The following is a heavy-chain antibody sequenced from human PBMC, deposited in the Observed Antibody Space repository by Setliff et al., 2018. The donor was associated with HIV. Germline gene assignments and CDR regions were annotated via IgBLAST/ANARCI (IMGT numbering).Heavy chain of an antibody. D-gene: IGHD1-7*01. CDR1: GGSISNYY. CDR2: IYSSGST. CDR3: ARHGTWNSQRFHFDY. V-gene: IGHV4-4*07. J-gene: IGHJ4*02. Sequence: SETLSLTCTVSGGSISNYYWAWIRQPAGKGLEWIGRIYSSGSTDYNPSLRSRVTMSVDTSNNQFSLRLTSVTAADTAVYYCARHGTWNSQRFHFDYWGQGTPVTVSS.